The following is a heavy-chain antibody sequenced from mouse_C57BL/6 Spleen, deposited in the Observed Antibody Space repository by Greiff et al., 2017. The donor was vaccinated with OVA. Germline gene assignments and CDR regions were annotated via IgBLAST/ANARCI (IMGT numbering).Heavy chain of an antibody. D-gene: IGHD2-4*01. V-gene: IGHV5-9*01. CDR1: GFTFSSYT. J-gene: IGHJ3*01. CDR3: ASLYYDSFAY. CDR2: ISGGGGNT. Sequence: EVQVVESGGGLVKPGGSLKLSCAASGFTFSSYTMSWVRQTPEKRLEWVATISGGGGNTYYPDSVKGRFTISRDNAKNTLYLQMSSLRSEDTALYYCASLYYDSFAYWGQGTLVTVSA.